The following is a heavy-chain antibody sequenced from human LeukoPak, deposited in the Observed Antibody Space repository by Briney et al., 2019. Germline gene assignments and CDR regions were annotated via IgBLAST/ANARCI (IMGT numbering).Heavy chain of an antibody. CDR2: IYNDGST. D-gene: IGHD6-13*01. V-gene: IGHV3-53*01. CDR3: ARWGTYSSSWLGAFDI. Sequence: GGSLRLSCAASGLTVSSSYMSWVRHAPREGLEWVSIIYNDGSTYYADAMKGRFTISRDNSKNTLYLQVNSLRAEDTAMYYCARWGTYSSSWLGAFDIWGQGTMVTVSS. J-gene: IGHJ3*02. CDR1: GLTVSSSY.